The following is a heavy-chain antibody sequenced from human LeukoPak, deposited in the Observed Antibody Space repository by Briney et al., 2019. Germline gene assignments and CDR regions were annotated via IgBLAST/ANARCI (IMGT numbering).Heavy chain of an antibody. CDR3: ARDLGYSTYY. D-gene: IGHD6-13*01. J-gene: IGHJ4*02. Sequence: GRSLRLSCAASAFTFSSYSMNWVRQAPGQGLEWVSSISYSGSYIYYADSVKGRFTISRDNAKNSLYLQMNSLRAEDTAVYYCARDLGYSTYYWGQGTLVTVSS. V-gene: IGHV3-21*01. CDR2: ISYSGSYI. CDR1: AFTFSSYS.